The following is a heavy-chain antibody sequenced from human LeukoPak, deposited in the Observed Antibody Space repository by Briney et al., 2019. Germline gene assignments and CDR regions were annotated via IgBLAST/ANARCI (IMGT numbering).Heavy chain of an antibody. D-gene: IGHD2-2*01. CDR2: IASGSRI. V-gene: IGHV3-48*01. CDR1: GFTFNIYS. Sequence: GGSLRLSCAASGFTFNIYSMNWVRQAPGKGLEWLSYIASGSRIHYADSVKGRFTISRDNAKNSLYLQMNSLRAEDTAVYYCAKLGCSSTSCSMPLGYWGQGTLVTVSS. J-gene: IGHJ4*02. CDR3: AKLGCSSTSCSMPLGY.